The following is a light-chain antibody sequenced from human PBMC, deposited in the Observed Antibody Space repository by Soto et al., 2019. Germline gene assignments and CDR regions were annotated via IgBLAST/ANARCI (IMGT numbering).Light chain of an antibody. Sequence: EIVLTQSPATLSLSPGERATLSCRASQSISSSLAWYQQKPGQAPRLLIYDASSRATGFPARFSGSGSGTDVTHTISSREPEDFAVYYCQHSSEWPRTFRQGTKVEIK. CDR1: QSISSS. CDR3: QHSSEWPRT. V-gene: IGKV3-11*01. CDR2: DAS. J-gene: IGKJ1*01.